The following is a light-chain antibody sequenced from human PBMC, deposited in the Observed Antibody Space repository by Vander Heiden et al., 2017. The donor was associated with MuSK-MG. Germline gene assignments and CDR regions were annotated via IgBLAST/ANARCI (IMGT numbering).Light chain of an antibody. CDR2: GAS. V-gene: IGKV3-15*01. J-gene: IGKJ5*01. CDR3: QQYNDWPPVT. Sequence: DIVMPPSPATLSVSPGGRATLSCRASQSVSSNLAWYQQKTGQAPRLLIYGASTKATGIPARFSGSGSGTEVTLTISSLQSEDFAVDYCQQYNDWPPVTFGQGTRLEIK. CDR1: QSVSSN.